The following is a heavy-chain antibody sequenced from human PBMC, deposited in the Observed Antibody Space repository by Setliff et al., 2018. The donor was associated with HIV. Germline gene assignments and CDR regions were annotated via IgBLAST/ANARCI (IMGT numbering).Heavy chain of an antibody. J-gene: IGHJ6*02. Sequence: GGSLRLSCTASRFIFSSYAMNWVRQAPGKGLEWVAVILYDGSNKSYADAVEGRFTIFRDNSKNTPYLQMNSLSAEDTAVYYCAKEVAYSSTWGLSYYCIDLWGQGTTVTVSS. CDR1: RFIFSSYA. CDR3: AKEVAYSSTWGLSYYCIDL. CDR2: ILYDGSNK. D-gene: IGHD6-13*01. V-gene: IGHV3-30*04.